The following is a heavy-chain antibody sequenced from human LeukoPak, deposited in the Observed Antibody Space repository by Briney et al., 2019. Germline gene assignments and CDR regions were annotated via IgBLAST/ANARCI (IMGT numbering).Heavy chain of an antibody. V-gene: IGHV1-18*01. CDR2: ISAYTGDT. D-gene: IGHD1-26*01. Sequence: ASVKVSCKASGYTFHTYGLSWVRQAPGQGLEWMGWISAYTGDTKSAQKLQGRVTMTTDTSTSTAYMELRRLKSDDTAVYYCARDAVTGPRYSGAHFDYWGQGILVTVSS. CDR1: GYTFHTYG. CDR3: ARDAVTGPRYSGAHFDY. J-gene: IGHJ4*02.